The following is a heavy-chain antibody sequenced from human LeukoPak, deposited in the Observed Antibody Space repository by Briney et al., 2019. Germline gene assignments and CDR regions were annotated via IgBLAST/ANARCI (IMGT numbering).Heavy chain of an antibody. CDR1: GFTFSSYS. Sequence: PGGSLRLSCAASGFTFSSYSMNWVRQAPGKGLEWVSCISSSSSYIYYADSVKGRFTISRDNAKNSLYLQMNSLRAEDTAVYYCARVKNHRGIAVAGSDYWGQGTLVTVSS. D-gene: IGHD6-13*01. CDR3: ARVKNHRGIAVAGSDY. J-gene: IGHJ4*02. CDR2: ISSSSSYI. V-gene: IGHV3-21*01.